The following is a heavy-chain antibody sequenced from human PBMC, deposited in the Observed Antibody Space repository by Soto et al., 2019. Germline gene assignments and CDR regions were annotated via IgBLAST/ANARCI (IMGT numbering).Heavy chain of an antibody. V-gene: IGHV4-4*07. J-gene: IGHJ4*02. CDR3: ARGMTPPGAPAWYYFDS. Sequence: PSETLSLTCTVSVASITGSSYWSFIRQPAGKGLEWIGRFSLSGTTSYNPSLRSRVTMSADVSKNQFSLRLTSVTAADTALYYCARGMTPPGAPAWYYFDSWGQGTLVTVSS. CDR1: VASITGSSY. D-gene: IGHD2-8*02. CDR2: FSLSGTT.